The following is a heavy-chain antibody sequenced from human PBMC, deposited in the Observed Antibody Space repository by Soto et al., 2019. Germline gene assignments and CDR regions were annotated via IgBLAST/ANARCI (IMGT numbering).Heavy chain of an antibody. V-gene: IGHV3-30*18. CDR1: GFTFSSHG. J-gene: IGHJ6*02. D-gene: IGHD1-26*01. Sequence: QVQLVESGGGVVQPGRSLRLSCAASGFTFSSHGMHWVRQAPGKGLEWVAVISYDGSNKYYADSVKGRFTISRDNSKNTLYLQMNSLRAEDTAVYYCAKVGATSHYGMDVWGQGTTVTVSS. CDR3: AKVGATSHYGMDV. CDR2: ISYDGSNK.